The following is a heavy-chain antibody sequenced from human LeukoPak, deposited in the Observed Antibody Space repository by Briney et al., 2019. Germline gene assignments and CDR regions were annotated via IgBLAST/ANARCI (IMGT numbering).Heavy chain of an antibody. V-gene: IGHV3-30-3*01. CDR1: GFTFSSYA. J-gene: IGHJ4*02. Sequence: GGSLRLSSAASGFTFSSYAMHWVRQAPGKGLEWVAVISYDGSNKYYADSVKGRFTISRDNSKNTLYLQMNSLRAEDTAVYYCARDLQPPSYDYVWGSYRAGDYWGQGTLVTVSS. CDR2: ISYDGSNK. CDR3: ARDLQPPSYDYVWGSYRAGDY. D-gene: IGHD3-16*02.